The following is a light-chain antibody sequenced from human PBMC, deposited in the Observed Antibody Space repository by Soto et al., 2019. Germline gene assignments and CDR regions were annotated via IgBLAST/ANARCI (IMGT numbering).Light chain of an antibody. CDR3: QQYDSYSVRT. CDR1: QTITNS. V-gene: IGKV1-5*03. J-gene: IGKJ1*01. Sequence: DLQMTQATSTLSASVGDGVTITCRASQTITNSLAWYQQKPGKAPKLLIYKAPSLESGVPSRFSGSGSGTEFTLTISSRKPDDCATYDCQQYDSYSVRTFGQGNKVDI. CDR2: KAP.